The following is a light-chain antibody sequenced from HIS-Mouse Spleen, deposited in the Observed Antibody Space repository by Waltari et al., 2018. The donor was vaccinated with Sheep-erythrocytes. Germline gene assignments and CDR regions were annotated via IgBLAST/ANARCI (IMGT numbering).Light chain of an antibody. J-gene: IGKJ2*01. CDR1: SDVGGY. CDR3: LQHDNFPYT. CDR2: EAT. V-gene: IGKV5-2*01. Sequence: SGSPGQSVTISCTGTSSDVGGYNYVSWYQQKPGEAAIFIIQEATTLVPGIPPRFSGSGYGTDFTLTINNIESEDAAYYFCLQHDNFPYTFGQGTKLEIK.